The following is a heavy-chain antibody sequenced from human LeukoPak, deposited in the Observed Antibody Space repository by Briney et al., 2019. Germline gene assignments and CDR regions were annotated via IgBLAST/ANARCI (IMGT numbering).Heavy chain of an antibody. V-gene: IGHV4-39*07. CDR1: GGSISSGSYY. D-gene: IGHD1-26*01. CDR2: IYYSGST. Sequence: SETLSLTCTVSGGSISSGSYYWGWIRQPPGKGLEWIGSIYYSGSTYYNPSLKSRVTISADTSKNQFSLKLSSVTAADTAVYYCASPNGTVGAYSAFDIWGQGTMVTVSS. J-gene: IGHJ3*02. CDR3: ASPNGTVGAYSAFDI.